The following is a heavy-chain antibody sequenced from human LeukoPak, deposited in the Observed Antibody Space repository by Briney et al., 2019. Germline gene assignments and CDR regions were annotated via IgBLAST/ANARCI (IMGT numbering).Heavy chain of an antibody. CDR2: INAGNGNT. V-gene: IGHV1-3*01. CDR1: GYTFTSCA. D-gene: IGHD3-16*02. Sequence: ASVKVSCKASGYTFTSCAMHWVRQAPGQRLEWMGWINAGNGNTKYSQKFQGRVTITRDTSASTAYMELSSLRPEDTAVYYCARGLRLGELSPFYWGQGTLVTVSS. J-gene: IGHJ4*02. CDR3: ARGLRLGELSPFY.